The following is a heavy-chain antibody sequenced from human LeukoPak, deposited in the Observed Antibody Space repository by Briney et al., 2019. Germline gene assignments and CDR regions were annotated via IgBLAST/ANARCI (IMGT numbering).Heavy chain of an antibody. CDR2: ISGSGGST. CDR3: AKAGYFDWPPTGY. CDR1: GFTFTSYA. J-gene: IGHJ4*02. Sequence: GGSLRLSCAASGFTFTSYAMAWVRQAPGKGLEWVSAISGSGGSTYYADSVKGRFTISRDNSKNTLYLQMNSLRAEDTAVYYCAKAGYFDWPPTGYWGQGTLVTVSS. D-gene: IGHD3-9*01. V-gene: IGHV3-23*01.